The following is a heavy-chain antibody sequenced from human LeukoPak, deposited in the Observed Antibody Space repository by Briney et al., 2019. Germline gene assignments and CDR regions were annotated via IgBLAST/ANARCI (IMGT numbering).Heavy chain of an antibody. CDR2: ISGSGGST. CDR1: GFTFTSYA. Sequence: GGSLRLSCAASGFTFTSYAMSWVRQAPGKGLEWVSAISGSGGSTYYADSVKGRFTISRDNSKNTLYLQMNSLRAEDTAVYYCAKDTGSGSYPPGWGQGTLVTVSS. V-gene: IGHV3-23*01. CDR3: AKDTGSGSYPPG. J-gene: IGHJ4*02. D-gene: IGHD1-26*01.